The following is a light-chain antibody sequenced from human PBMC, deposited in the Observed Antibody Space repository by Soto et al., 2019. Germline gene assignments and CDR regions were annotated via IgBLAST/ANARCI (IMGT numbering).Light chain of an antibody. CDR2: GAS. J-gene: IGKJ3*01. Sequence: EIVLTQSPGTLSLSPGERATLSCRASQSVSSSYLAWYQQKPGQAPRILIYGASSRATGIPGRFSGSVSGTDFTLTISRLEPEDFAVYYSQQYGSSPFTLGPGTKVDIK. CDR3: QQYGSSPFT. V-gene: IGKV3-20*01. CDR1: QSVSSSY.